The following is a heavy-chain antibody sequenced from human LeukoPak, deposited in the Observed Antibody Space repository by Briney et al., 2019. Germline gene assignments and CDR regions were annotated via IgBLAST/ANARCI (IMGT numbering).Heavy chain of an antibody. D-gene: IGHD1-7*01. CDR1: GGSITGYY. CDR2: ISYSGST. J-gene: IGHJ4*02. V-gene: IGHV4-59*08. Sequence: SETLSLTCTVSGGSITGYYWSWIRQAPGKGLEWITYISYSGSTSYNPSLRSRVTISVDTSKNLFSLNLSSLTAADTAVYYCVRHSGGTTYDYWGQGIQVTVSS. CDR3: VRHSGGTTYDY.